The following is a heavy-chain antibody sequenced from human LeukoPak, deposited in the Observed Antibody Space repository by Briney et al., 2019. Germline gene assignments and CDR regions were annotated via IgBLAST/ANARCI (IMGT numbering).Heavy chain of an antibody. Sequence: PGGSLRLSCAASGFTFSSYAMGWVRQAPGKGLEWVSAISGSGGSTYYADSVKGRFTISRDNSKNTLYLQMNSLRAEDTAVYYCAKDFMGYCSSTSGYSWVFDYWGQGTLVTVSS. CDR2: ISGSGGST. D-gene: IGHD2-2*02. CDR3: AKDFMGYCSSTSGYSWVFDY. CDR1: GFTFSSYA. V-gene: IGHV3-23*01. J-gene: IGHJ4*02.